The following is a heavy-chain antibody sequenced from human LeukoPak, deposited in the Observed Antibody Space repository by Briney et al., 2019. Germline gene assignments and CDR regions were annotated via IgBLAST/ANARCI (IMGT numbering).Heavy chain of an antibody. CDR2: IIPILGIA. V-gene: IGHV1-69*04. D-gene: IGHD3-22*01. CDR1: GGTFSSYA. CDR3: ARVHYDSSGYYYADGWFDP. Sequence: SVKVSCKASGGTFSSYAISWVRQAPGQGLEWMGRIIPILGIANYAQKFQGRVTITADKSTSTAYMELSSLRSEDTAVYYCARVHYDSSGYYYADGWFDPWGQGTLVTVSS. J-gene: IGHJ5*02.